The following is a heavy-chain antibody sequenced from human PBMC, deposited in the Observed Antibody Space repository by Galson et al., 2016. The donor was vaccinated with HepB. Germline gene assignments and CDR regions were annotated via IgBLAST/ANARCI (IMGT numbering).Heavy chain of an antibody. D-gene: IGHD2-2*01. CDR2: IQRDGSEK. CDR3: ATLKGDSTFYDY. J-gene: IGHJ4*02. Sequence: SLRLSCAASGFTFSSCWMSWVRQAPGKGLEWVATIQRDGSEKYYVESVKGRFTISRDNAKSSLWLQMNGLRDEDTAVYYCATLKGDSTFYDYWGQGTLVTVSS. V-gene: IGHV3-7*01. CDR1: GFTFSSCW.